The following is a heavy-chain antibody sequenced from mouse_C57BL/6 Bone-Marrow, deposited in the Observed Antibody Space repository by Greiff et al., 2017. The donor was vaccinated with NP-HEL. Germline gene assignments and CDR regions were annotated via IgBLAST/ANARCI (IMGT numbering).Heavy chain of an antibody. V-gene: IGHV1-76*01. CDR1: GYTFTDYY. CDR2: IYPGSGNT. CDR3: ARRGYCDY. Sequence: VQLQESGAELVRPGASVKLSCKASGYTFTDYYINWVKQRPGQGLEWIARIYPGSGNTYYTEKFKGKATLTAEKSSSTAYMQLSSLTSEDSAVYVCARRGYCDYWGQGTTLTVSS. J-gene: IGHJ2*01.